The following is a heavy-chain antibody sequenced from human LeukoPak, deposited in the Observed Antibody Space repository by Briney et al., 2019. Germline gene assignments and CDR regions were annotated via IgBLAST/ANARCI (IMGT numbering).Heavy chain of an antibody. Sequence: GGSLRLSCAASGFTFSKYGMHWVRQAPGKGLEWVAVIWFDGINTNHADCVKGRFTVSRDNSKNTLFLQMNSLRAEDTAVYFCVRDYCSGGSCYESKWFDPWGQGTLVTVPS. D-gene: IGHD2-15*01. V-gene: IGHV3-33*01. CDR1: GFTFSKYG. J-gene: IGHJ5*02. CDR3: VRDYCSGGSCYESKWFDP. CDR2: IWFDGINT.